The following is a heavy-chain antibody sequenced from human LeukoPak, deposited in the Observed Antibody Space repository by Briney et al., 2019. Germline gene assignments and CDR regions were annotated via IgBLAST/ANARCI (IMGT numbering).Heavy chain of an antibody. CDR3: AIICLIVEATTFDY. D-gene: IGHD1-26*01. CDR1: GFTFSSYA. CDR2: ISGSGGST. V-gene: IGHV3-23*01. J-gene: IGHJ4*02. Sequence: PGGSLRLSCAASGFTFSSYAMSWVRQAPGKGLEWVSAISGSGGSTYYADSVKSRFTISRDNAKNSLYLQMNSLRAEDTAVYYCAIICLIVEATTFDYWGQGTLVTVSS.